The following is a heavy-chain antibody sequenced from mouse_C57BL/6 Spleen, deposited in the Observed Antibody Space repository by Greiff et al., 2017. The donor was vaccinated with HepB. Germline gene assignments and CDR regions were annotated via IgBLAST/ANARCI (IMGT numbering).Heavy chain of an antibody. V-gene: IGHV1-55*01. CDR1: GYTFTSYW. Sequence: QVQLQQPGAELVKPGASVKMSCKASGYTFTSYWITWVKQRPGQGLEWIGDIYPGSGSTNYNEKFKSKATLTVDTSSSTAYMQLSSLTSEDSAVYYCARGCGDYYAMDYWRQGTSVTVSS. CDR3: ARGCGDYYAMDY. CDR2: IYPGSGST. J-gene: IGHJ4*01.